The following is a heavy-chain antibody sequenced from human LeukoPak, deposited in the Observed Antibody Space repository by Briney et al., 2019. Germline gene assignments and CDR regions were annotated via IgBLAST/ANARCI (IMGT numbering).Heavy chain of an antibody. J-gene: IGHJ4*02. CDR1: GFTFSSYW. Sequence: GGTLRLSCASSGFTFSSYWMHWVRQVSGQGLVWVSRINSDGSSTTYADSVKGRFAISRDNAKNTLYPQVNSLRAEDTAVYYCARGGSAYSSSWSTFDYWGQGALVTVSA. V-gene: IGHV3-74*01. CDR2: INSDGSST. CDR3: ARGGSAYSSSWSTFDY. D-gene: IGHD6-13*01.